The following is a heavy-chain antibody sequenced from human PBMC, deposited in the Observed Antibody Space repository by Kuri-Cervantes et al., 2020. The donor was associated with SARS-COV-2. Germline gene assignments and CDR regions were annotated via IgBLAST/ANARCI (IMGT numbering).Heavy chain of an antibody. CDR2: LSGSGGST. CDR1: GFTFSSYA. D-gene: IGHD3-22*01. CDR3: TRRGTYYYYSSGYPNYYYYYMDV. V-gene: IGHV3-23*01. J-gene: IGHJ6*03. Sequence: GESLKISCAASGFTFSSYAMSWVRQAPGKGLEWVSALSGSGGSTYYADSVKGRFTISRDNSKNTLYPQMNSLRAEDTAVYYCTRRGTYYYYSSGYPNYYYYYMDVWGKGTTVTVSS.